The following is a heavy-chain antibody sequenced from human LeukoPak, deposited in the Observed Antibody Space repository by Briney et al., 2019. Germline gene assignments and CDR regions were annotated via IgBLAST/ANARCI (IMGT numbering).Heavy chain of an antibody. Sequence: GASVKVSCKASGYTFTSYYMHRVRQAPGQGLEWMGWINPNSGGTNYAQKFQGRVTMTTDTSTSTAYMELRSLRSDDTAVYYCARGSYYDSSGSIDYWGQGTLVTVSS. J-gene: IGHJ4*02. D-gene: IGHD3-22*01. CDR3: ARGSYYDSSGSIDY. V-gene: IGHV1-2*02. CDR1: GYTFTSYY. CDR2: INPNSGGT.